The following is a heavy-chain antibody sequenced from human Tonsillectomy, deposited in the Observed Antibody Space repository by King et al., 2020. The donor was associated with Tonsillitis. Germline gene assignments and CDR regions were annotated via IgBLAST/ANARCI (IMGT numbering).Heavy chain of an antibody. D-gene: IGHD4-23*01. V-gene: IGHV3-48*02. CDR3: ARDVVPAFVGKRKGRGSMDV. CDR1: GFTFSSYS. J-gene: IGHJ6*02. CDR2: ISSSSSTI. Sequence: VQLVESGGGLVQPGGSLRLSCAASGFTFSSYSMNWVRQAPGKGLEWVSYISSSSSTIYYADSVKGRFTISRDNAKNSLYLQMNSLRDEDTAVYYCARDVVPAFVGKRKGRGSMDVWGQGTPVTVS.